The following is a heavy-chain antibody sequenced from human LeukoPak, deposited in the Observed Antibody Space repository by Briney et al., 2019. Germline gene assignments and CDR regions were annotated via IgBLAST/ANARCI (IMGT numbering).Heavy chain of an antibody. CDR2: IYYSGST. D-gene: IGHD2-21*01. CDR3: AISRGRFLYYYYMDV. Sequence: SETLSLTCTVSGGSISSSSYYWGWIRQPPGKGLEWIGSIYYSGSTYYNPSLKSRVTISVDTSKNQFSLKLSSVTAADTAVYYCAISRGRFLYYYYMDVWGKGTTVTVSS. J-gene: IGHJ6*03. V-gene: IGHV4-39*01. CDR1: GGSISSSSYY.